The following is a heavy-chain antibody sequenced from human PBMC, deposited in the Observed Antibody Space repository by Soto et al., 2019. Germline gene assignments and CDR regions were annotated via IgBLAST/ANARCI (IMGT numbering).Heavy chain of an antibody. Sequence: GGSLRLSCAASGFTFSSYGMHWVRQAPGKGLEWVAVIWYDGSNKYYADSVKGRFTISRDNAKNSLYLQMNSLRAEDTAVYYCARDSGSGSYYTNDYWGQGTLVTVSS. CDR2: IWYDGSNK. CDR3: ARDSGSGSYYTNDY. J-gene: IGHJ4*02. V-gene: IGHV3-33*01. D-gene: IGHD3-10*01. CDR1: GFTFSSYG.